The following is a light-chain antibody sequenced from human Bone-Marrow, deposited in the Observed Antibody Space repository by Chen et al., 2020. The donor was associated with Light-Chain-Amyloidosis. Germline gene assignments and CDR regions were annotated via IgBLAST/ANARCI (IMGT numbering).Light chain of an antibody. V-gene: IGLV3-21*02. J-gene: IGLJ3*02. Sequence: SYVLTHPPSVYVAPGQRATMVCGGNNIGSTSVHWYQQTPGQAPLLVVYDDSDRPSWIPERLSGSNSGNTATLTISRVEAGDEADYYCQVWDRSSDRPVFGGGTKLTVL. CDR3: QVWDRSSDRPV. CDR2: DDS. CDR1: NIGSTS.